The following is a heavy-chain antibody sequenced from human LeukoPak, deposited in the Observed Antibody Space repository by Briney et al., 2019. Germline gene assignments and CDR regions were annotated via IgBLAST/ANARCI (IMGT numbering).Heavy chain of an antibody. CDR1: GGSLSSYY. CDR2: IYYSGST. J-gene: IGHJ4*02. V-gene: IGHV4-59*01. CDR3: ARGTQLWLSVDY. D-gene: IGHD5-18*01. Sequence: SETLSLTCTVSGGSLSSYYWSWIRQPPGEGLEWIGYIYYSGSTNYNPSLKSRVTISVDTSKNQFSLKLSSVTAADTAVYYCARGTQLWLSVDYWGQGTLVTVSS.